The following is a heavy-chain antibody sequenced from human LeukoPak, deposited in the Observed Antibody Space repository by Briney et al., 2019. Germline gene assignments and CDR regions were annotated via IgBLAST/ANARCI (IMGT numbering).Heavy chain of an antibody. Sequence: GGSLRLSCAASGFTFSDSAMNWVRQVPGKGLEWVSSIDYDSSHIYYAASVRGRFTISRDNARNSVYLEMNSLRVEDTAVYYCARDPLRYLRVGHYAYWGQGTLVAVSS. V-gene: IGHV3-21*01. CDR2: IDYDSSHI. CDR1: GFTFSDSA. D-gene: IGHD3-9*01. J-gene: IGHJ4*02. CDR3: ARDPLRYLRVGHYAY.